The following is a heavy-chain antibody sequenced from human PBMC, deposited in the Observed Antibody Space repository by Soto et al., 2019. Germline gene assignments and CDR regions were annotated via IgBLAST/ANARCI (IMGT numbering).Heavy chain of an antibody. CDR2: IYYTGST. J-gene: IGHJ6*02. V-gene: IGHV4-30-2*01. Sequence: QVVLQESGPGLVKPSQTLSLTCAVSGGSMSRGGQSWSWIRQRRGKGLEWLGFIYYTGSTYYNPSVESGVTLSVDRSKNQFSLNLTSVTAADTAMYFCASAPPGPSPRWDVWGQGTTVTVSS. CDR3: ASAPPGPSPRWDV. D-gene: IGHD3-10*01. CDR1: GGSMSRGGQS.